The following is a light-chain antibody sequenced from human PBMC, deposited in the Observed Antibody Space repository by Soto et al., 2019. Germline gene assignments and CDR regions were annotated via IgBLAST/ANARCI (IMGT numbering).Light chain of an antibody. CDR3: QQRHSYPIT. J-gene: IGKJ5*01. CDR1: QGISYY. Sequence: DIQLTQSPSFLSASVGDRVTITCRASQGISYYLAWYHQKPGKAPKLLIHTASTLQSGVPSRFSGSGSGTEFTLTISSLQPEDFATYYCQQRHSYPITFGQGTRLETK. V-gene: IGKV1-9*01. CDR2: TAS.